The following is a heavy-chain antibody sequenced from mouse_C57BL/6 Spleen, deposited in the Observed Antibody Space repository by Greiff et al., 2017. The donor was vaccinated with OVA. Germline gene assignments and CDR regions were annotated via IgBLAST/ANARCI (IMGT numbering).Heavy chain of an antibody. CDR1: GYSITSGYY. D-gene: IGHD2-4*01. CDR3: ARDRGFYYDYDDWYFDV. V-gene: IGHV3-6*01. CDR2: ISYDGSN. Sequence: EVQLQQSGPGLVKPSQSLSLTCSVTGYSITSGYYWNWIRQFPGNKLEWMGYISYDGSNNYNPSLKNRISITRDTSKNQFFLKLNSVTTEDTATYYCARDRGFYYDYDDWYFDVWGTGTTVTVSS. J-gene: IGHJ1*03.